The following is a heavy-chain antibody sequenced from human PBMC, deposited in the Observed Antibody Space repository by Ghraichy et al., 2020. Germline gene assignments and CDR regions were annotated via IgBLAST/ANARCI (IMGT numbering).Heavy chain of an antibody. V-gene: IGHV4-61*01. D-gene: IGHD4-17*01. CDR1: GDSVSGSTDY. J-gene: IGHJ4*02. CDR3: AREPGDFGDHPRPVRYFDY. Sequence: SETLSLTFTVSGDSVSGSTDYWNWIRQPPGKGLEWIGNIYYSGRTNYSPSLKSRVTISVDTSKNQFSLKLTSVTAADTAMYFCAREPGDFGDHPRPVRYFDYWGQGSLVTVSS. CDR2: IYYSGRT.